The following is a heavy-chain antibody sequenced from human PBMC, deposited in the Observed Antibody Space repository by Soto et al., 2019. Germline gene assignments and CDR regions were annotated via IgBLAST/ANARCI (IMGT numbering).Heavy chain of an antibody. D-gene: IGHD6-13*01. J-gene: IGHJ5*02. CDR2: IYYSGST. Sequence: SETLSLTCTVSGGSISSGDYYWSWIRQPPGKGLEWIGYIYYSGSTYYNPSLKSRLTISVDTSKDQFSLKLSSVTAADTAVYYCARVGSSWYKGWFDPWGQGTLVTVSS. V-gene: IGHV4-30-4*01. CDR1: GGSISSGDYY. CDR3: ARVGSSWYKGWFDP.